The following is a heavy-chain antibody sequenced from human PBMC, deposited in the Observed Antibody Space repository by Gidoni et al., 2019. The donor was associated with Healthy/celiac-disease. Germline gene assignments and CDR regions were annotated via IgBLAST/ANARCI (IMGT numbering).Heavy chain of an antibody. CDR2: ISGSGGST. Sequence: EVQLLESGGGLVQPGGSLRLSCAASGFTFSSYAMSWVRQAPGKGLGWVSAISGSGGSTYYADSVKGRFTISRDNSKNTLYLQMNSLRAEDTAVYYCAKGLTMIVVVEVVWDAFDIWGQGTMVTVSS. J-gene: IGHJ3*02. CDR1: GFTFSSYA. D-gene: IGHD3-22*01. CDR3: AKGLTMIVVVEVVWDAFDI. V-gene: IGHV3-23*01.